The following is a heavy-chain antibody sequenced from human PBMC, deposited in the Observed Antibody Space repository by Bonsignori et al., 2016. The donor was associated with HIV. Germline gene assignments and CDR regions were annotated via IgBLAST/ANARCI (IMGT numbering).Heavy chain of an antibody. Sequence: VRQAPGKGLEWVSYISSSGSTIYYADSVKGRFTISRDNAKNSLYLQMNSLRAEDTAVYYCARDPTPITMVRGVISYFDYWGQGTLVTVSS. CDR2: ISSSGSTI. D-gene: IGHD3-10*01. V-gene: IGHV3-48*03. CDR3: ARDPTPITMVRGVISYFDY. J-gene: IGHJ4*02.